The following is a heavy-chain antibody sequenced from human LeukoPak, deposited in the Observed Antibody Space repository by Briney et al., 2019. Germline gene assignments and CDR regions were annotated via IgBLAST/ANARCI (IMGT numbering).Heavy chain of an antibody. CDR1: GFTFSSYA. V-gene: IGHV3-30-3*01. CDR3: ARCYYDSSGYYYGLDY. Sequence: GGSLRLSCAASGFTFSSYAMHWVRQAPGKGLEWVAVISYDGSNKYYADSVKGRFTISRDNSKNTLYLQMNSLRAEDTAVYYCARCYYDSSGYYYGLDYWGQGTLVTVSS. CDR2: ISYDGSNK. J-gene: IGHJ4*02. D-gene: IGHD3-22*01.